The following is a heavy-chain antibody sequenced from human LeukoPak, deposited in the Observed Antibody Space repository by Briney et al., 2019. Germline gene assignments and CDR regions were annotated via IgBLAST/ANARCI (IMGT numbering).Heavy chain of an antibody. CDR1: GGTFSSYA. D-gene: IGHD2-15*01. V-gene: IGHV1-69*13. CDR3: AILPTVVVVAATQGSFDY. CDR2: IIPIFGTA. Sequence: ASVKVSCKASGGTFSSYAISWVRQAPGQGLEWMGGIIPIFGTANYAQKFQGRATITADESTSTAYMELSSLRSEDTAVYYCAILPTVVVVAATQGSFDYWGQGTLVTVSS. J-gene: IGHJ4*02.